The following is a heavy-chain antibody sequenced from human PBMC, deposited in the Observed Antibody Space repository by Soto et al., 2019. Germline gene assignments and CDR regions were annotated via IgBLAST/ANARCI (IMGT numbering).Heavy chain of an antibody. V-gene: IGHV1-3*03. D-gene: IGHD6-19*01. CDR1: RYALASYA. CDR3: ARRGVGVAGIFDY. J-gene: IGHJ4*02. CDR2: INAGNGNT. Sequence: ASVKGSCEASRYALASYAMHWVRQAHGQRLEWMGWINAGNGNTKYYVDFVKGRFTISRDNAKNSVYLQMDSLRAEDTAVYYCARRGVGVAGIFDYWGQGTLVTGSS.